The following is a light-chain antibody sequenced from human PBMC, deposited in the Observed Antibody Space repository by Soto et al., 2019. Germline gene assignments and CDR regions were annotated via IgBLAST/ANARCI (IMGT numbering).Light chain of an antibody. J-gene: IGLJ1*01. CDR3: NSYTSSGTYV. CDR1: SSDVGLYNY. Sequence: QSALTQPASVSGSPGQSITISCTGTSSDVGLYNYVSWYRHLPGKAPELIIYDVSKRPSGVSNRFSGSKSANTASLTISGLQAEDEADYYCNSYTSSGTYVFGTGTKLTVL. CDR2: DVS. V-gene: IGLV2-14*03.